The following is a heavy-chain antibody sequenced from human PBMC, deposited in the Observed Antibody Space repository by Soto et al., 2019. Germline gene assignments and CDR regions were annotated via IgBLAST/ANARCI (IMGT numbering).Heavy chain of an antibody. CDR1: GGSISSSSYY. J-gene: IGHJ3*02. Sequence: ASETLSLTCTVSGGSISSSSYYWGWIRQPPGKGLEWIGSIYYSGSTYYNPSLKSRVTISVDTSKNQFSLKLSSVTAADTAVYYCARHRRDSYYYDSSGQPEEGDAFDIWGQGTMVTVSS. CDR3: ARHRRDSYYYDSSGQPEEGDAFDI. V-gene: IGHV4-39*01. D-gene: IGHD3-22*01. CDR2: IYYSGST.